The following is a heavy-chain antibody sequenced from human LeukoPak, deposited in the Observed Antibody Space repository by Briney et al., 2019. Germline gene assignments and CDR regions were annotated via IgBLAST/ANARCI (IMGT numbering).Heavy chain of an antibody. D-gene: IGHD1-26*01. CDR1: GFTLSSYG. CDR2: IRYDGSNK. Sequence: PGGSLRLSCAASGFTLSSYGMHWVRQAPGKGLEWVGFIRYDGSNKYYADPVKGRFTISRDNSKNTLYLQMNSLRAEDTAVYYCAKEWGGSYYVSPGDYWGQGTLVTVSS. J-gene: IGHJ4*02. V-gene: IGHV3-30*02. CDR3: AKEWGGSYYVSPGDY.